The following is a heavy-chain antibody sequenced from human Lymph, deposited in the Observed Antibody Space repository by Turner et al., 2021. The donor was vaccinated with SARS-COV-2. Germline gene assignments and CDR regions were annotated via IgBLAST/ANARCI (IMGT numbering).Heavy chain of an antibody. CDR3: AKGDGYPPHGLLKP. CDR2: MNPNSGYT. J-gene: IGHJ5*02. Sequence: HVHLVQSGAEVKKPGASVKVSCKASGYTFTSYDINWVRQATGQGLGWMGWMNPNSGYTGYAQKFQGRVTMNRNTSISTGYMEMNSLTSDDTAVYYCAKGDGYPPHGLLKPWGKGTLVTVS. V-gene: IGHV1-8*01. D-gene: IGHD6-25*01. CDR1: GYTFTSYD.